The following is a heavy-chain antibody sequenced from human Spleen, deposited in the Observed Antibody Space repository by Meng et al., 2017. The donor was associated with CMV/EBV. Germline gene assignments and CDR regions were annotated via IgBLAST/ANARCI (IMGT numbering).Heavy chain of an antibody. CDR2: INPNRGGT. CDR3: ARTRSGYYYGDY. J-gene: IGHJ4*02. CDR1: GYTFTGYY. D-gene: IGHD3-22*01. Sequence: ASVKVSCKASGYTFTGYYMHWVRQAPGQGLEWMGWINPNRGGTNYAQKFQGRVTMTRDTSISTAYMELSRLRSDDTAVYYCARTRSGYYYGDYWGQGTLVTVSS. V-gene: IGHV1-2*02.